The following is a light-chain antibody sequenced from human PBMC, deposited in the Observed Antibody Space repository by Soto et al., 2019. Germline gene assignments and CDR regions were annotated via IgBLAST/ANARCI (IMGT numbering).Light chain of an antibody. CDR3: AAWDDSLSGYV. CDR2: RNN. CDR1: SSDIGSNY. V-gene: IGLV1-47*01. J-gene: IGLJ1*01. Sequence: QSVLTQPPSASGTPGQRVTISCSGSSSDIGSNYVYWYQQLPATAPKLLIDRNNQRPSGVPDGFSGSKSGTSASLAISGLRSEDEDDYYCAAWDDSLSGYVFGTGTKLTVL.